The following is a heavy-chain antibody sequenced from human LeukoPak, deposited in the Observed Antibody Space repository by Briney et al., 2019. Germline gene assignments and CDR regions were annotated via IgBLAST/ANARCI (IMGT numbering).Heavy chain of an antibody. D-gene: IGHD6-6*01. CDR3: ARGPIAARPSNWFDP. CDR2: INPNSGGT. J-gene: IGHJ5*02. CDR1: GYTFTGYY. V-gene: IGHV1-2*02. Sequence: ASVKVSCKASGYTFTGYYMHWVRQAPGQGLEWMGWINPNSGGTNYAQKFQGRVTMTRDTSISTAYMELSRLRSGDTAVYYCARGPIAARPSNWFDPWGQGTLVTVSS.